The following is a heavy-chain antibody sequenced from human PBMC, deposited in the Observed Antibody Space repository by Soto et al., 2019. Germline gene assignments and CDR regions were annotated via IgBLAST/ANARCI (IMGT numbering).Heavy chain of an antibody. CDR1: GGTFDSFS. CDR3: VRTGYFDS. V-gene: IGHV1-69*02. D-gene: IGHD1-1*01. CDR2: IIPIIDIT. Sequence: QGQLVQSGAEVKKPGSSVKVSCKASGGTFDSFSISWVRQAPGQGLEWMGRIIPIIDITKYAQRFQGRLTITADKSTTTVYMDLSSQRSDDTAVYYCVRTGYFDSWGQGTLVSVSS. J-gene: IGHJ4*02.